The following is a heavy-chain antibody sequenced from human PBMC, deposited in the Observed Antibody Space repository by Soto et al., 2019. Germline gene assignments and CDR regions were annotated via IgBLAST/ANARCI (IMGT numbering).Heavy chain of an antibody. J-gene: IGHJ5*01. CDR1: GGSISSSIYY. CDR3: ARRSPGSTSCYSCGWFD. Sequence: KTSETLSLTCTVSGGSISSSIYYWGWIRQPPGKGLEWIGSIYYSGSTYYNPSLKSRVTISVDTSKNQFSLKLSSVTAADTAVYYCARRSPGSTSCYSCGWFD. D-gene: IGHD2-2*02. CDR2: IYYSGST. V-gene: IGHV4-39*01.